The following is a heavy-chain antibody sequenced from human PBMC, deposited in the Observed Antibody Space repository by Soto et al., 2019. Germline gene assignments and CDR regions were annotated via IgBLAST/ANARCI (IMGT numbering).Heavy chain of an antibody. CDR2: IYYSGST. CDR1: GGSISSSSYY. CDR3: ARRSQAVAGYY. D-gene: IGHD6-19*01. V-gene: IGHV4-39*01. J-gene: IGHJ4*02. Sequence: QLQLQESGPGLVKPSETLSLTCTVSGGSISSSSYYWGWIRQPPGKGLEWIGSIYYSGSTYYNPSLKSRVTISVDTSKNQFSLKLSSVTAADTAVYYCARRSQAVAGYYWGQGTLVTVSS.